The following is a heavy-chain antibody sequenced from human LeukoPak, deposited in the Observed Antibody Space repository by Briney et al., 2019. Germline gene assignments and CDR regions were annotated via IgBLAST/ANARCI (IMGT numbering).Heavy chain of an antibody. CDR3: ARDQEGTVVVPAATHGRNWFDP. J-gene: IGHJ5*02. V-gene: IGHV1-2*02. Sequence: GASVKVSCKASGYTFTGYYMHWVRQAPGQGLEWMGWINPNSGGTNYAQKFQGRVTMTRDTSISTAYMELSRLRSDDTAVYYCARDQEGTVVVPAATHGRNWFDPWGQGTLVTVSS. CDR1: GYTFTGYY. CDR2: INPNSGGT. D-gene: IGHD2-2*01.